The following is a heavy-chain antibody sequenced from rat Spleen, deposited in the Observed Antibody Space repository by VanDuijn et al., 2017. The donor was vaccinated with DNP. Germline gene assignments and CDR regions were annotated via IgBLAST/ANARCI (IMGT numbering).Heavy chain of an antibody. V-gene: IGHV5-27*01. CDR1: GFTFSKYG. CDR3: AREGGTTWFAY. Sequence: EVHLVESGGALVQPGRSLKLSCVASGFTFSKYGMAWVRQAPTKGLEWVASISTSGGGTYYRDSVKGRFTISRDDAKSTLYLQMNSLRSEDSATYYCAREGGTTWFAYWGQGTLVTVSS. J-gene: IGHJ3*01. CDR2: ISTSGGGT. D-gene: IGHD1-5*01.